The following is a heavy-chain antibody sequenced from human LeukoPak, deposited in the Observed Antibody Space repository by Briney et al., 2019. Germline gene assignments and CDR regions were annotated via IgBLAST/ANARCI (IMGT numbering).Heavy chain of an antibody. CDR3: ASHQGGSYSLAWFDP. J-gene: IGHJ5*02. V-gene: IGHV3-20*04. CDR2: INWNGGST. CDR1: GFTFDDYG. Sequence: GSLRLSCAASGFTFDDYGMSWVRQAPGKGLEWVSGINWNGGSTSYADSVKGRFTISRDNAKNSLYLQMNSLRAEDTALYYCASHQGGSYSLAWFDPWGQGTLVTVSS. D-gene: IGHD1-26*01.